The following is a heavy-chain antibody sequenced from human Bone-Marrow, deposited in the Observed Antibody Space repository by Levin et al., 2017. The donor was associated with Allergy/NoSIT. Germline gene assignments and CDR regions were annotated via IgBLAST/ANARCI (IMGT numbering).Heavy chain of an antibody. V-gene: IGHV3-11*01. CDR2: ISSSGSTI. CDR1: GFTFSDSY. D-gene: IGHD2-2*02. J-gene: IGHJ6*02. Sequence: LSLTCAASGFTFSDSYMSWIRQAPGKGLEWVSYISSSGSTIYYADSVKGRFTISRDNAKNSLYLQMNSLRAEDTAVYYCAGDCSSTSCYTTYYYYGMDGWGQGTTVTVSS. CDR3: AGDCSSTSCYTTYYYYGMDG.